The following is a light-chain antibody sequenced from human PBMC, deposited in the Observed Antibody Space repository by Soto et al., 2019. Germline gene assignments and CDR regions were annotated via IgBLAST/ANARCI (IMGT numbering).Light chain of an antibody. J-gene: IGLJ2*01. Sequence: QSALTQPRSVSGSPGPSVTISCTGTSSSTGGYNYVSWYQQHPGKAPKLMIFDVSERPSGVPHRFSGSKSGNTASLTISGLQAEDEADYYCCTYAVTNAFEVFGGGTKLTVL. CDR2: DVS. CDR1: SSSTGGYNY. CDR3: CTYAVTNAFEV. V-gene: IGLV2-11*01.